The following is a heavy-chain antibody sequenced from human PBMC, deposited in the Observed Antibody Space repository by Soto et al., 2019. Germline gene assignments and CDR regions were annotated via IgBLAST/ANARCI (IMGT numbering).Heavy chain of an antibody. CDR3: ARRRLDYGVDV. V-gene: IGHV3-23*01. Sequence: EVQLLESGGGLVQPGGSLRLSCAASGFTVTIYAMSWVRQAPGKGLEWVSSISGSGDDTYYADSVKGRFTISRDSSKNTLYLQMNSLRAEDTAVYYCARRRLDYGVDVWGQGTAVTVSS. J-gene: IGHJ6*02. CDR1: GFTVTIYA. CDR2: ISGSGDDT.